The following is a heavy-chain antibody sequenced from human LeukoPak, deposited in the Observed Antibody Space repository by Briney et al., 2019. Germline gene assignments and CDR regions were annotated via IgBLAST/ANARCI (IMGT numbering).Heavy chain of an antibody. Sequence: GGSLRLSCAASGFTFSSYAMHWVRQAPGKGLEWVSYISSSGSTIYYADSVKGRFTISRDNAKNTLYLQMNSLRAEDTAVYYCAELGITMIGGVWGKGTTVTISS. D-gene: IGHD3-10*02. CDR1: GFTFSSYA. J-gene: IGHJ6*04. CDR3: AELGITMIGGV. CDR2: ISSSGSTI. V-gene: IGHV3-48*03.